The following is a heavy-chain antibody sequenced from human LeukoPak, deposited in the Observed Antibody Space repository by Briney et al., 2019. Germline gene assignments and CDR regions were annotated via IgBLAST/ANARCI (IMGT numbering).Heavy chain of an antibody. J-gene: IGHJ4*02. Sequence: PGGSLRLSRAASGFSFSSYGMHWVRQAPGKGLEYVSVISSNGDSTYYANSMKGRFTISRDNSKNMVCLQMGSLRAEDMAVYYCARSIAVAGPYYFDYWGQGTLVTVSS. V-gene: IGHV3-64*01. CDR1: GFSFSSYG. D-gene: IGHD6-19*01. CDR3: ARSIAVAGPYYFDY. CDR2: ISSNGDST.